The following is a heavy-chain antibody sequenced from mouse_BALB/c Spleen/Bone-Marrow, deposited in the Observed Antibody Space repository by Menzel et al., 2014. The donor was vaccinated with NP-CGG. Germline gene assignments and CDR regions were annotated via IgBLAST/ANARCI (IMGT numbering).Heavy chain of an antibody. D-gene: IGHD2-1*01. V-gene: IGHV1-31*01. CDR3: ARKGNYGWFAY. J-gene: IGHJ3*01. CDR2: INPYNGAT. CDR1: GYSFTAYY. Sequence: VQLQHSGPELVKPGASVKISCKASGYSFTAYYIHWVKHSHVKSLEWIGRINPYNGATSYNQNFKDKASLTVDKSSSTAYMELHSLTSEDSAVYYCARKGNYGWFAYWGQGTLVTVSA.